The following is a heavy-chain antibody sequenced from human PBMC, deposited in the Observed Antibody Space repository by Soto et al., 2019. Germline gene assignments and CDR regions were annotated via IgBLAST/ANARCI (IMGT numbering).Heavy chain of an antibody. CDR3: ASHDPGARFDP. CDR1: RYIFTAYF. J-gene: IGHJ5*02. D-gene: IGHD1-1*01. V-gene: IGHV1-2*02. Sequence: QVQLVQSGAEVKKPGASVKVSCKAPRYIFTAYFMHWGRPAPGQGLEWMGWINPNNGATHYGLSFQGRVTMTRDTSISTAYMELSSLRSDDTAVYYCASHDPGARFDPWGQGTLVIVSS. CDR2: INPNNGAT.